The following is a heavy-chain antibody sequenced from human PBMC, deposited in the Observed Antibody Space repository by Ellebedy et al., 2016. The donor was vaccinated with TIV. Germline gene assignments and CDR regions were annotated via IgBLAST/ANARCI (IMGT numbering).Heavy chain of an antibody. CDR1: GGSISSYY. D-gene: IGHD1-7*01. Sequence: SETLSLTCTVSGGSISSYYWSWIRQPPGKGLGWIGYIYYSGSTNYNPSLKSRVTISVDTSKNQFSLKLSSVTAADTAVYYCAREQSITGTHWFDPWGQGTLVTVSS. CDR3: AREQSITGTHWFDP. V-gene: IGHV4-59*01. J-gene: IGHJ5*02. CDR2: IYYSGST.